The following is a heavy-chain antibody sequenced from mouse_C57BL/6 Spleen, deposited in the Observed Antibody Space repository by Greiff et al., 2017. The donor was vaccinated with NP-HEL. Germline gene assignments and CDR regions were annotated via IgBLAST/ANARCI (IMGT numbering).Heavy chain of an antibody. V-gene: IGHV1-82*01. Sequence: QVQLQQSGPELVKPGASVKISCKASGYAFSSSWMNWVKQRPGKGLEWIGRIYPGDGDTNYNGKFKGKATLTADKSSSTAYMQLSSLTSEDSAVYFCAKAVYDPCGFAYWGQGTLVTVSA. D-gene: IGHD2-3*01. CDR2: IYPGDGDT. CDR3: AKAVYDPCGFAY. J-gene: IGHJ3*01. CDR1: GYAFSSSW.